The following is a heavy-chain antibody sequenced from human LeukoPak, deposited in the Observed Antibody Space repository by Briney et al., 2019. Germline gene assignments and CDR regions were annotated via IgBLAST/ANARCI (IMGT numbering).Heavy chain of an antibody. CDR3: AKDLSFLGGSTCCYSH. CDR2: ISFEGSNK. CDR1: GLSVSIDG. Sequence: LSHLCGPSGLSVSIDGMRTVRQAPREGLEWVAGISFEGSNKYYAGSLKGRFTISRDNSKNTLYLQMNSLRAEDTAVYYCAKDLSFLGGSTCCYSHWGQGTLVTVSS. D-gene: IGHD2-2*01. V-gene: IGHV3-30*18. J-gene: IGHJ4*02.